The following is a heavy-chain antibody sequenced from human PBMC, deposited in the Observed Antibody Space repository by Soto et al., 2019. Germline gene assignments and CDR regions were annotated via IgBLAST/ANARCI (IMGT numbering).Heavy chain of an antibody. Sequence: ASVKVSCQVSGYTLTVLSMHLVRQAPGKGLEWMGGFDPEDGETIYAQKFQGRVTMTEDTSTDTAYMELSSLRSEDTAVYYCATGYGDTFDYWGQGTLVTVSS. CDR1: GYTLTVLS. J-gene: IGHJ4*02. V-gene: IGHV1-24*01. CDR2: FDPEDGET. D-gene: IGHD4-17*01. CDR3: ATGYGDTFDY.